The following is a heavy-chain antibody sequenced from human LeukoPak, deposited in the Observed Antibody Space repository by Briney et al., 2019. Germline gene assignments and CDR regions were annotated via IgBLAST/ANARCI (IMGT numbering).Heavy chain of an antibody. V-gene: IGHV3-53*01. J-gene: IGHJ6*04. CDR1: GFIVSANY. D-gene: IGHD2-2*01. CDR2: IYTGGST. CDR3: AKEGDCSTTSCLTGGLDV. Sequence: GGXXRLSCAASGFIVSANYMRWVREAPGKGLEWVSVIYTGGSTYYSDSVKGRFTISRDNSKNTVYLQMTSLRAEDTAVYYCAKEGDCSTTSCLTGGLDVWGKGTTVTVSS.